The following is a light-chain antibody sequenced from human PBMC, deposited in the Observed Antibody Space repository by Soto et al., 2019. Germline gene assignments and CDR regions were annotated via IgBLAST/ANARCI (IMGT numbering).Light chain of an antibody. CDR2: DVT. V-gene: IGLV2-14*03. CDR1: SSDVGGYNY. CDR3: TSYKTSSPYWV. J-gene: IGLJ3*02. Sequence: QSALTQPASVSGSPGQSITISCTGTSSDVGGYNYVSWYQHHPGKAPKLMIYDVTNRPSGGSNRFSGSKSGNTASLTISGLQAADEADYYCTSYKTSSPYWVFGGGTKLTVL.